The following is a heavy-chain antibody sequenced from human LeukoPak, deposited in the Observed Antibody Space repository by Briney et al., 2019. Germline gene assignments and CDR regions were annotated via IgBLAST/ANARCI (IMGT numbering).Heavy chain of an antibody. CDR1: GGSISTYY. Sequence: PSETLSLTCTVSGGSISTYYRSWIRQPPGKGLEWIGYIYYSGSTSYNPSLKSRVTISVDTSKTQFSLKLTSVTAADTAVYYCATCSGGYYSYYYYMDVWGKGTTVTVSS. D-gene: IGHD6-25*01. V-gene: IGHV4-59*08. CDR2: IYYSGST. J-gene: IGHJ6*03. CDR3: ATCSGGYYSYYYYMDV.